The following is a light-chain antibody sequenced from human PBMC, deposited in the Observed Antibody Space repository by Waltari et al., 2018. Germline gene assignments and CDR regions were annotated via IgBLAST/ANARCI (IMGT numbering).Light chain of an antibody. J-gene: IGLJ3*02. CDR3: CSYGVRWV. CDR1: SSDVGNYNFF. V-gene: IGLV2-23*01. CDR2: DTS. Sequence: QAALTQPAAGSGSPGQSITLSCTGSSSDVGNYNFFVPWYQRHPGAAPQLIIYDTSERPSGVFVLCSGSRSGNTASLTLSGPQAEDAADYYFCSYGVRWVFGGGTKLTVL.